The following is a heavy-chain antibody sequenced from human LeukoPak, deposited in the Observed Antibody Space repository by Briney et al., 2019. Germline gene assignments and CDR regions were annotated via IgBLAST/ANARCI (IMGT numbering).Heavy chain of an antibody. D-gene: IGHD3-3*01. CDR1: GFIFNNYA. CDR2: ISGSGGNK. V-gene: IGHV3-23*01. CDR3: ARQDYDFWSGPYYMDV. J-gene: IGHJ6*03. Sequence: GGSLRLSCEASGFIFNNYAMSWVRQVPGKGLEWVSAISGSGGNKYFADSVKGRFTISRDNAKNSLYLQMNSLRAEDTAVYYCARQDYDFWSGPYYMDVWGKGTTVTVSS.